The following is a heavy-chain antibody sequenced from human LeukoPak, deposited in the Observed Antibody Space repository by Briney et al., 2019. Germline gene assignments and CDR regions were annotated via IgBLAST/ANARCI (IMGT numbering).Heavy chain of an antibody. J-gene: IGHJ4*02. CDR2: INHSGST. CDR3: ARRRSSGWGRYYFDY. Sequence: SQTLSLTCTVSGGSISSGGYYWSWIRQPPGKGLEWIGEINHSGSTNYNPSLKSRVTISVDTSKNQFSLKLSSVTAADTAVYYCARRRSSGWGRYYFDYWGQGTLVTVSS. D-gene: IGHD6-19*01. V-gene: IGHV4-30-2*01. CDR1: GGSISSGGYY.